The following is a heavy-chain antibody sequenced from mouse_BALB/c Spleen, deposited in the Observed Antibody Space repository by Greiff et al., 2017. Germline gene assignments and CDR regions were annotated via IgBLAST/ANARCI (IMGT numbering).Heavy chain of an antibody. J-gene: IGHJ4*01. CDR1: GFTFSSFG. D-gene: IGHD2-2*01. CDR2: ISSGSSTI. CDR3: ARSYGYDRDAFYAMDY. Sequence: EVKLVESGGGLVQPGGSRKLSCAASGFTFSSFGMHWVRQAPEKGLEWVAYISSGSSTIYYADTVKGRFTISRDNPKNTLFLQMTSLRSEDTAMYYCARSYGYDRDAFYAMDYWGQGTSVTVSS. V-gene: IGHV5-17*02.